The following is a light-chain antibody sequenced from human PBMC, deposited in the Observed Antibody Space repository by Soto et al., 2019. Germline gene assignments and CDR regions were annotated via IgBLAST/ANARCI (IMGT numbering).Light chain of an antibody. CDR1: SSDIGAYDY. CDR2: EVN. V-gene: IGLV2-14*01. CDR3: AAWDVSLKGFV. Sequence: QSALTQPASLSGSPGQSITISCTGTSSDIGAYDYVSWFQQHPGKAPKLMISEVNNRPSGVSNRFSGSKSGNTAYLTISGLQVEDEATYFCAAWDVSLKGFVFGTGTKLTVL. J-gene: IGLJ1*01.